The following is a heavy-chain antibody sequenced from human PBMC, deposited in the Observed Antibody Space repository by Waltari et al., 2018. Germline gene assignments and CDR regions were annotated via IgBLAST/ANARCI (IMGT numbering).Heavy chain of an antibody. J-gene: IGHJ4*02. Sequence: QVLPVQSGAEVKKPGSSVMVSCKAYGGYSSGYAIRWVRLAPDHGLEWTGRVIPIFGTANYAQKFQGRVTITADESTSTAYMELSSLRSEDTAVYYCARGNTYYYDSSGYYTFDYWGQGTLVTVSS. V-gene: IGHV1-69*01. D-gene: IGHD3-22*01. CDR3: ARGNTYYYDSSGYYTFDY. CDR2: VIPIFGTA. CDR1: GGYSSGYA.